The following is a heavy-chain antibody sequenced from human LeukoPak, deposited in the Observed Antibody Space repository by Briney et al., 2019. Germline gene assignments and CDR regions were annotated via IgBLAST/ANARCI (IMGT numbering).Heavy chain of an antibody. J-gene: IGHJ6*02. CDR2: ISYDGSNK. Sequence: GRSLRLSCTASGFTFNSYGMHWVRQAPGKGLEWVAVISYDGSNKYYEESVKGRFTISRDNSKNTLYLQMNSLRAEDTAVYYCSTPDFWSGALLRYYYGMDVWGQGTTVTVSS. CDR3: STPDFWSGALLRYYYGMDV. D-gene: IGHD3-3*01. V-gene: IGHV3-30*03. CDR1: GFTFNSYG.